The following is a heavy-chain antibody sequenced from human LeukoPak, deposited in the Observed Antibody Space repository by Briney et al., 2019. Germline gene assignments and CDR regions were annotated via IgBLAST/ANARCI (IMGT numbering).Heavy chain of an antibody. Sequence: PGGSLRLSCAASGFTFSSYGMHWVRQAPGKGLEWVAVISYDGSNKYYADSVKGRFTISRDNSKNTLYLQMNSLRAEDTAVYYSAKDSEELLGDAFDIWGQGTMVTVSS. CDR3: AKDSEELLGDAFDI. CDR2: ISYDGSNK. CDR1: GFTFSSYG. V-gene: IGHV3-30*18. J-gene: IGHJ3*02. D-gene: IGHD6-19*01.